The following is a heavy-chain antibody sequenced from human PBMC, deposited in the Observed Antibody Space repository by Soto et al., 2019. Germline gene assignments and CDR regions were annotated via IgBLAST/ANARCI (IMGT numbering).Heavy chain of an antibody. CDR3: ATERTPHYCSGGSCHDAFHI. CDR2: FDPEDGET. Sequence: ASVKVSCKVSGYTLTELSMHWVRQAPGKGLEWMGGFDPEDGETIYAQKFQGRVTMTEDTSTDTAYMELSSLRSEDTAVYYCATERTPHYCSGGSCHDAFHIRGQATIVTLSS. D-gene: IGHD2-15*01. CDR1: GYTLTELS. V-gene: IGHV1-24*01. J-gene: IGHJ3*02.